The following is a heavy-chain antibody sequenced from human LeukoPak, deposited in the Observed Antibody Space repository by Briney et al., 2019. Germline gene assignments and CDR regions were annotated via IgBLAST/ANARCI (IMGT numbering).Heavy chain of an antibody. V-gene: IGHV3-30-3*01. Sequence: PGRSLRLSCAAPGFTFSSYAMHWVRQAPGKGLEWVAVISYDGSNKYYADSVKGRFTISRDNSKNTLYLQMNSLRAEDTAVYYCARVQAYSSGWYYFDYWGQGTLVTVTS. CDR1: GFTFSSYA. J-gene: IGHJ4*02. D-gene: IGHD6-19*01. CDR3: ARVQAYSSGWYYFDY. CDR2: ISYDGSNK.